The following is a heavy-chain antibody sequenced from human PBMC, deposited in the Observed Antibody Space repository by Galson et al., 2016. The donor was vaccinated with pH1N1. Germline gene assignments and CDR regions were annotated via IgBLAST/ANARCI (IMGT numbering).Heavy chain of an antibody. CDR2: ISWNSGSI. V-gene: IGHV3-9*01. CDR3: AKDIVSGDYGDYGHFDY. Sequence: GLEWVSGISWNSGSIDYADSVKGRFTISRDNAKNSLYLQMNSLRAEDTALYYCAKDIVSGDYGDYGHFDYWGQGTLVTVSS. J-gene: IGHJ4*02. D-gene: IGHD4-17*01.